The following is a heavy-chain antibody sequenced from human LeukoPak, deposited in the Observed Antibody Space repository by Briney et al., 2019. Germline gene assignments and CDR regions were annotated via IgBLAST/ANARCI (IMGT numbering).Heavy chain of an antibody. D-gene: IGHD2-15*01. CDR3: ARYCSGGSCSGFDY. Sequence: GGSLRLSCAASGFTFSSYWMSWVRQAPGKGLEWVANIKQDGSEKYYVDSVKGRFTISRDDAKNSLYLQMNSLRAEDTAVYYCARYCSGGSCSGFDYWGQGTLVTVSS. CDR2: IKQDGSEK. J-gene: IGHJ4*02. CDR1: GFTFSSYW. V-gene: IGHV3-7*01.